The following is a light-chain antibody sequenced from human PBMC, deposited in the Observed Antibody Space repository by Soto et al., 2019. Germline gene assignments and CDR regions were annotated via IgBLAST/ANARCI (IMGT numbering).Light chain of an antibody. CDR2: DVT. V-gene: IGLV2-14*01. J-gene: IGLJ1*01. CDR1: SSDVGGYNS. CDR3: SSWKSSSSYV. Sequence: QSVLTQPASVSGSPGLSIAISCSGTSSDVGGYNSVSWYQQYPGKAPKLIIHDVTNRPSGVSDRFSGSKSGNTASLTISGLQTEDEADYYRSSWKSSSSYVFGSGPRSPT.